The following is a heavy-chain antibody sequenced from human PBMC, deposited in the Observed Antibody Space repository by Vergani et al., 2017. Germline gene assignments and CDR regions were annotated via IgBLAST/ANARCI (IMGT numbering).Heavy chain of an antibody. CDR2: IYTSGST. J-gene: IGHJ4*02. V-gene: IGHV4-4*07. D-gene: IGHD1-14*01. Sequence: QVQLQESGPGLVKPSETLSLTCTVSGGSISSYYWSWIRQPAGKGLEWIGRIYTSGSTNYNPSLKSRVTMSVDTSKNQFSLKLSSVTAADTAVYYCATGASRANWNHPLDYWGQGTLVTVSS. CDR1: GGSISSYY. CDR3: ATGASRANWNHPLDY.